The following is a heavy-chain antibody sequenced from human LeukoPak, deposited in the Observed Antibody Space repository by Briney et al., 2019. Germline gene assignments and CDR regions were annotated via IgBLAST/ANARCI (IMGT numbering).Heavy chain of an antibody. CDR2: IHYSGST. V-gene: IGHV4-59*08. CDR1: GGTISSYY. D-gene: IGHD6-19*01. CDR3: AGWYSSGWAFDY. Sequence: SETLSLTCTVSGGTISSYYWNWIRQPPGKGLEWIGYIHYSGSTKYNPSLKSRVTISVDTSKNQFSLKLSSVTAADTAVYYCAGWYSSGWAFDYWGQGTLVTVSS. J-gene: IGHJ4*02.